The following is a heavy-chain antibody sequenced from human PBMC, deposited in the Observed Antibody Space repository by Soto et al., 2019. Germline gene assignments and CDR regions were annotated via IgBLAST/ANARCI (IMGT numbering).Heavy chain of an antibody. Sequence: PGGSLRLSCAASGFTFSSYGMHWVRQAPGKGLEWVAVISYDGSNKYYADSVKGRFTISRDNSKDALYLQMNSLRAEDTAVYYCAKAWTYYYDSSGQIPVYWGQGTLVTVSS. D-gene: IGHD3-22*01. CDR3: AKAWTYYYDSSGQIPVY. V-gene: IGHV3-30*18. J-gene: IGHJ4*02. CDR1: GFTFSSYG. CDR2: ISYDGSNK.